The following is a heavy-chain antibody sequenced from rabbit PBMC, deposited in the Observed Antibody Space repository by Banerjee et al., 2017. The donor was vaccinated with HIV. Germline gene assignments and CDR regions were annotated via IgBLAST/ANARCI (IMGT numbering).Heavy chain of an antibody. V-gene: IGHV1S43*01. CDR1: GFTLSSYW. D-gene: IGHD6-1*01. J-gene: IGHJ4*01. CDR3: ARGTYGYAGYAPNL. CDR2: IYTTSGT. Sequence: QQQLEESGGGLVKPGGTLTLTCKASGFTLSSYWMCWVRQAPGKGLEWIGCIYTTSGTWYARWVNGRFTISRSTSLNTVDLKMTSLTAADTATYFCARGTYGYAGYAPNLWGPGTLVTVS.